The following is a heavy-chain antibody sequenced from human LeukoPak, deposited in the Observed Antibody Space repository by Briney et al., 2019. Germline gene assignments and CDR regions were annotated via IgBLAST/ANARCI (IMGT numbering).Heavy chain of an antibody. J-gene: IGHJ6*03. D-gene: IGHD3-10*01. CDR3: ARDIRFGRARYMDV. CDR2: IITIFGTA. CDR1: GGTFSSYA. V-gene: IGHV1-69*06. Sequence: SSVKVSCKASGGTFSSYAISWVRQAAGQGLEWMGGIITIFGTANYAQKFQGRVTITADKSTSTAYMELSSLRSEDTAVYYCARDIRFGRARYMDVWGKGTTVTVSS.